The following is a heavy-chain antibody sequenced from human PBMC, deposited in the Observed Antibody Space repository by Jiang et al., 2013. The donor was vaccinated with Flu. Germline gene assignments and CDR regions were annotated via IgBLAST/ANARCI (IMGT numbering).Heavy chain of an antibody. V-gene: IGHV1-69*01. J-gene: IGHJ6*02. Sequence: SGAEVKKPGSSVKVSCKASGGTFSSYAISWVRQAPGQGLEWMGGIIPIFGTANYAQKFQGRVTITADESTSTAYMELSSLRSEDTAVYYCARDQWVVVPAAMPWGYYYGMDVWGQGP. D-gene: IGHD2-2*01. CDR3: ARDQWVVVPAAMPWGYYYGMDV. CDR1: GGTFSSYA. CDR2: IIPIFGTA.